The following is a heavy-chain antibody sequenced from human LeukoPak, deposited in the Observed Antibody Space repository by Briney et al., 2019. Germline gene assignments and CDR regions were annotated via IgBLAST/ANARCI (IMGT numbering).Heavy chain of an antibody. CDR2: TWYDGSQE. CDR1: GFSFSHFA. Sequence: GGSLRLSCAASGFSFSHFAMHWVRQPPGKGLEWVAVTWYDGSQEHYAHSVKGRFTISRDNSKNTLYLQMNSLRAEDTAVYYCARESYYDSSGYYGHGDYWGQGTLVTVSS. V-gene: IGHV3-33*01. J-gene: IGHJ4*02. CDR3: ARESYYDSSGYYGHGDY. D-gene: IGHD3-22*01.